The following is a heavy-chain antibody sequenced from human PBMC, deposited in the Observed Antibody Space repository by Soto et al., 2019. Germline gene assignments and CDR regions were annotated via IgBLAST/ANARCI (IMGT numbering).Heavy chain of an antibody. V-gene: IGHV1-69*01. Sequence: QVQLVQSGAEVKKPGSSVKVSCKAFGGTFSSYAISWVRQAPGQGLEWMGGIIPIFGTANYAQKFQGRVTITADESTSTAYMELSSLRSEDTAVYYCARGYCSSTSCSGYYYYGMDVWGQGTTVTVSS. CDR2: IIPIFGTA. CDR3: ARGYCSSTSCSGYYYYGMDV. J-gene: IGHJ6*02. CDR1: GGTFSSYA. D-gene: IGHD2-2*01.